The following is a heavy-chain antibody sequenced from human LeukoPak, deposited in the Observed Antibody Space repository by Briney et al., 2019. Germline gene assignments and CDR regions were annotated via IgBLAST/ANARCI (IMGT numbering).Heavy chain of an antibody. Sequence: SETLSLTCTVSGGSISSYYWSWIRQPPGKGLEWIGYIYYSGSTNYNPPLKSRVTISVDTSKNQFSLKLSSVTAADTAVYYCARETFVVVPAAPGAFDIWGQGTMVTVSS. CDR3: ARETFVVVPAAPGAFDI. V-gene: IGHV4-59*01. CDR2: IYYSGST. D-gene: IGHD2-2*01. CDR1: GGSISSYY. J-gene: IGHJ3*02.